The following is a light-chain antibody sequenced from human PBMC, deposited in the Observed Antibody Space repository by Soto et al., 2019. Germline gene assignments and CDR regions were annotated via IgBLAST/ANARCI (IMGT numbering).Light chain of an antibody. CDR3: AAWDDSLNGVV. Sequence: QSVLTQPPSASGTPGQRVTISCSGSSSNIGSNTVNWYQQLPGTAPKLLIYSNNQRPSGVPDRFSGSKSGTSASLAISGIQSEGEADYYCAAWDDSLNGVVFGGGTKVTVL. J-gene: IGLJ2*01. V-gene: IGLV1-44*01. CDR1: SSNIGSNT. CDR2: SNN.